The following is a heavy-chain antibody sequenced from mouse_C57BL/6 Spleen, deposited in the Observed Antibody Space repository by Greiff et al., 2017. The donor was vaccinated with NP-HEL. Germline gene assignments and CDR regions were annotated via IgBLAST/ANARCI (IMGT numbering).Heavy chain of an antibody. CDR1: GYTFTDYY. V-gene: IGHV1-76*01. D-gene: IGHD2-4*01. Sequence: VQLQQSGAELVRPGASVKLSCKAPGYTFTDYYINWVKQRPGQGLEWIARIYPGSGNTYYNEKFKGKATLTAEKSSSTAYMQLSSLTSEDSAVYFCARDDSYFDYWGQGTTLTVSS. J-gene: IGHJ2*01. CDR2: IYPGSGNT. CDR3: ARDDSYFDY.